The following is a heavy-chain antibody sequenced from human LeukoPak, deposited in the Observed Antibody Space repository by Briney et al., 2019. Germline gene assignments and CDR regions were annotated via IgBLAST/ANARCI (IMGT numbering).Heavy chain of an antibody. J-gene: IGHJ2*01. CDR2: ISYDGSNK. V-gene: IGHV3-30-3*01. CDR1: GFTFSSYA. D-gene: IGHD2-21*02. Sequence: GGSLRLSCAASGFTFSSYAMHWVRQAPGKGLEWVAVISYDGSNKYYADSVKGRFTISRDNSKNALYLQMNSLRAEDTAVYYCARSGGYATAIRYFDLWGRGTLVTVSS. CDR3: ARSGGYATAIRYFDL.